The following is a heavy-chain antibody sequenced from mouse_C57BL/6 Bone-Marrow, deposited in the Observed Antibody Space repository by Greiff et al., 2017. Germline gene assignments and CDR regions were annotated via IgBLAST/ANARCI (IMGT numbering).Heavy chain of an antibody. CDR3: AVITTLLARVWYFYV. D-gene: IGHD1-1*01. CDR2: IDPSDSYT. J-gene: IGHJ1*03. CDR1: GYTFTSYW. V-gene: IGHV1-50*01. Sequence: QVQLQQPGAELVKPGASVKLSCKASGYTFTSYWMQWVKQRPGQGLEWIGEIDPSDSYTNYNQKFKGKATLTVDKSSSTAYMQLSSLTSEDSAVYSCAVITTLLARVWYFYVWGTGTTVTVSS.